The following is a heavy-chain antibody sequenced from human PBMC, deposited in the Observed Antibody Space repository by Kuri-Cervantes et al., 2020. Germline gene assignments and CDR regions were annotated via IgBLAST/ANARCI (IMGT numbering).Heavy chain of an antibody. J-gene: IGHJ4*02. CDR1: GDSMNVHF. Sequence: SETLSLTCTVSGDSMNVHFWGWVRQPPGKGLEWIGYIYSSGSTTYNPFHKSLVTISMDTSKNQFSLILTSVTAADAAVYYCAGGEYYYDSSGVKWGQGTLVTVSS. V-gene: IGHV4-59*11. CDR2: IYSSGST. CDR3: AGGEYYYDSSGVK. D-gene: IGHD3-22*01.